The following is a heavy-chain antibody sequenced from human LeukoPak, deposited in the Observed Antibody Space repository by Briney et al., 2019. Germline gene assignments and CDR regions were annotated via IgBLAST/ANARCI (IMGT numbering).Heavy chain of an antibody. CDR1: GFTFSSYA. V-gene: IGHV3-30-3*01. Sequence: GGSLRLSCAASGFTFSSYAMHWVRQAPGKGLEWVAVISYDGSNKYYADSVKCRFTISRDNSKNTLYLQMNSLRAEDTAVYYCARDLWFGELYYYYGMDVWGQGTTVTVSS. CDR2: ISYDGSNK. J-gene: IGHJ6*02. CDR3: ARDLWFGELYYYYGMDV. D-gene: IGHD3-10*01.